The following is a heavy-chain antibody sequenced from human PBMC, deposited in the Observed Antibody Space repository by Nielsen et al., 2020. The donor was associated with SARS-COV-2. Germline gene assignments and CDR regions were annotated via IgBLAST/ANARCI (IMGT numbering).Heavy chain of an antibody. D-gene: IGHD3-22*01. CDR1: GYTFTGYY. CDR2: ISAYNGNT. CDR3: AKSGYYYDSSGQRAFDI. Sequence: ASVKVSCKASGYTFTGYYMHWVRQAPGQGLEWMGWISAYNGNTNYAQKLQGRVTMTTDTSTSTACMELRSLRSDDTAVYYCAKSGYYYDSSGQRAFDIWGQGTMVTVSS. J-gene: IGHJ3*02. V-gene: IGHV1-18*04.